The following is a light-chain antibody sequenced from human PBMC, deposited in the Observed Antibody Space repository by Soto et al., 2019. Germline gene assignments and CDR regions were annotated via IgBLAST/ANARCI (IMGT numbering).Light chain of an antibody. CDR2: DAS. CDR1: QDISNY. CDR3: QHCYDPVCI. J-gene: IGKJ3*01. Sequence: DIQMTQSPSSLSASVGDRVTITCQESQDISNYLNRYQQKPGKAPKLLIYDASNLETGVPSRVSGTGSWPNFTFTIGSLQHEGIDTYYWQHCYDPVCIFGPGTKVDIK. V-gene: IGKV1-33*01.